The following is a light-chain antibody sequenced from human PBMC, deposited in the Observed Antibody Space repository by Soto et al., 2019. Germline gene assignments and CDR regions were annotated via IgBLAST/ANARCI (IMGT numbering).Light chain of an antibody. V-gene: IGKV3-20*01. CDR1: QSVSSSY. Sequence: EMVLTQSPGTLSLSPGERATLSCRASQSVSSSYLAWYQQKPGQAPRLLIYVASTRATGIPDRFSGSGSGTDFTFTISRLESEDFAVYFCQQYGSSPLSFVGGTKVEIK. CDR2: VAS. J-gene: IGKJ4*01. CDR3: QQYGSSPLS.